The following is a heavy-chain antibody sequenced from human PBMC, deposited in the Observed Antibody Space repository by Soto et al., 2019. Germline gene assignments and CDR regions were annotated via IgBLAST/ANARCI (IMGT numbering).Heavy chain of an antibody. J-gene: IGHJ4*02. CDR2: ISAYYGNT. CDR3: SREFSWVFFLKALEF. V-gene: IGHV1-18*01. Sequence: LKVDCKGAGYSLTIYVVSWVLHETGQGLEWTGWISAYYGNTNYAQKLQGRVTMTTDTSTSTAYMELRSLRSDDTGVYYCSREFSWVFFLKALEFLGQGTLVTV. CDR1: GYSLTIYV. D-gene: IGHD2-8*01.